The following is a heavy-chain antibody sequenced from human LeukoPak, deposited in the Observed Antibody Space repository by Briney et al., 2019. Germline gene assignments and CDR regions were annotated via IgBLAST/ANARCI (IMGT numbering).Heavy chain of an antibody. CDR3: ARRNDYDFWSGNQYYFDY. V-gene: IGHV4-39*01. Sequence: SETLSLTCSVSDGSISSRSHSWGWIRQSPGKGLEWIGSIYYSGTTFYNPSLQSRVSISVDTSRNEFSLRLNSVTAADTAVYYCARRNDYDFWSGNQYYFDYWGLGTLVTVSS. D-gene: IGHD3-3*01. CDR1: DGSISSRSHS. J-gene: IGHJ4*02. CDR2: IYYSGTT.